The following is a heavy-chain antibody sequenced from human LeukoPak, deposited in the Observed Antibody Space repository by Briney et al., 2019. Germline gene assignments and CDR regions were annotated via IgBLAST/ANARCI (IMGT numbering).Heavy chain of an antibody. CDR2: INPRDGST. V-gene: IGHV1-46*02. Sequence: VASVKVSCKSSGHTLNNHFIHWVRQAPGQGLEWMGMINPRDGSTRTLQRFQGRLTRTRDTSTSTLYLGLSNQRSEDTATYFCARGADQEFDFWGQGTLVTVSS. J-gene: IGHJ4*02. CDR1: GHTLNNHF. CDR3: ARGADQEFDF.